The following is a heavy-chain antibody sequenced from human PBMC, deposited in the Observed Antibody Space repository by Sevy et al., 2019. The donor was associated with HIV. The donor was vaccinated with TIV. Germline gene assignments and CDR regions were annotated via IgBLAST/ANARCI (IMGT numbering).Heavy chain of an antibody. CDR1: GGSISSGGYY. CDR3: AREGGFQTDSGNWFDP. D-gene: IGHD3-10*01. J-gene: IGHJ5*02. Sequence: SETLSLTCTVSGGSISSGGYYRSWIRQNPGKGLEWIGYIYNSGSTYYNPSLKSRVTISVDTSKNQLSLKLSSVTAADTAVYYCAREGGFQTDSGNWFDPWGQGTLVTVSS. CDR2: IYNSGST. V-gene: IGHV4-31*03.